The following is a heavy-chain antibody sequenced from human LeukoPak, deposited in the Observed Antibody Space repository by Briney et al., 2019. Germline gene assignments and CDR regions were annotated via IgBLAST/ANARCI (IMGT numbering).Heavy chain of an antibody. J-gene: IGHJ5*02. CDR3: ARDNGRVVTDPTFDP. V-gene: IGHV3-48*01. CDR1: GFTFSSYS. Sequence: GGSLRLSCAASGFTFSSYSMNWVRQAPGKGLEWVSYISSSSSTIYYADSVKGRFTISRDNAKNSLYLQMNSLRAEDTAVYYCARDNGRVVTDPTFDPWGQGTLVTVSS. CDR2: ISSSSSTI. D-gene: IGHD2-21*02.